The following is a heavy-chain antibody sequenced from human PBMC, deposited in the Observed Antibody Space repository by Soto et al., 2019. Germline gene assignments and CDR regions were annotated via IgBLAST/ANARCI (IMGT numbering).Heavy chain of an antibody. CDR3: ARDHGYCSGGSCYGGYYYYGMDV. J-gene: IGHJ6*02. Sequence: QVQLVESGGGVVQPGRSLRLSCAASGFTFSSYGMHWVRQAPGKGLEWVAVTWYDGSNKYYADSVKGRFTISRDNSKNTLYLQMNSLRAEDTAVYYCARDHGYCSGGSCYGGYYYYGMDVWGQGTTVTVSS. V-gene: IGHV3-33*01. CDR1: GFTFSSYG. D-gene: IGHD2-15*01. CDR2: TWYDGSNK.